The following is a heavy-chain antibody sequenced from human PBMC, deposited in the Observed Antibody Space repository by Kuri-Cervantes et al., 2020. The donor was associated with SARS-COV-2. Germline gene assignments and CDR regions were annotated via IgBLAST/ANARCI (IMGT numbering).Heavy chain of an antibody. Sequence: GGSLRLSCAASGFTLSSYGMHWVRQAPGKGLEWVAVISYDGSNKYYADSVKGRFTISRDNSKNTLYLQMNSLRAEDTAVYYCAKVGGKELVGANVRWFDPWGQGTLVTVSS. CDR2: ISYDGSNK. CDR3: AKVGGKELVGANVRWFDP. CDR1: GFTLSSYG. J-gene: IGHJ5*02. D-gene: IGHD1-26*01. V-gene: IGHV3-30*18.